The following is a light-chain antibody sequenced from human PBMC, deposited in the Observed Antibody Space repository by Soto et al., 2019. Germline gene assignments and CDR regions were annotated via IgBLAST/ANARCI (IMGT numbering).Light chain of an antibody. V-gene: IGKV1-39*01. Sequence: DIEMTQSPSSLSASVGDRVTITCRASQSISSWLAWYQQKPGKAPKLLIYKASSLESGVPSRFSGSGSGTDFTLTISSLQPEDFATYYCQQSYITTITFGQGTRLEI. CDR2: KAS. J-gene: IGKJ5*01. CDR1: QSISSW. CDR3: QQSYITTIT.